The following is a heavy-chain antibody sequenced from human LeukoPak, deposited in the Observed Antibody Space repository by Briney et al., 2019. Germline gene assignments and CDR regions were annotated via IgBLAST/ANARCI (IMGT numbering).Heavy chain of an antibody. CDR3: ARGTSTDWFDP. Sequence: GGSLRLSCAASGFTFSIYEMNWVRQAPGKGLEWVSYISSSGSTIYYADSVKGRFTISRDNAKNSLYLQMNSLRAEDTAVYYCARGTSTDWFDPWGQGTLVTVSS. V-gene: IGHV3-48*03. CDR1: GFTFSIYE. D-gene: IGHD2-21*02. J-gene: IGHJ5*02. CDR2: ISSSGSTI.